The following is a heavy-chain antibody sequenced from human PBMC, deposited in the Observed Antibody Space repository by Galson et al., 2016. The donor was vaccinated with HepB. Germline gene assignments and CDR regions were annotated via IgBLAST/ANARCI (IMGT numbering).Heavy chain of an antibody. CDR3: ARLEISGSGNFFDF. Sequence: SETLSLTCSVSGGSIWDSRYFWTCVRQPPGERPEWIGSINYVGTTFYGASLKSRVTLSMDTSRSQLSLKMRSVTAADTAMYYCARLEISGSGNFFDFWGQGLLVTVSS. V-gene: IGHV4-39*01. CDR1: GGSIWDSRYF. J-gene: IGHJ4*02. D-gene: IGHD3-10*01. CDR2: INYVGTT.